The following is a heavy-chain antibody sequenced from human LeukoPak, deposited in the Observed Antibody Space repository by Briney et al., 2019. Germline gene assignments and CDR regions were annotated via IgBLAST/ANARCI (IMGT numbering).Heavy chain of an antibody. J-gene: IGHJ5*02. D-gene: IGHD6-6*01. CDR3: ARIFEYSSSANWSDP. Sequence: ASVKVSCKASGYTFTSYGISWVRQAPGQGLEWTGWISAYNGNTNYAQKLQGRVTMTTDTSTSTAYMELRSLRSDDTAVYYCARIFEYSSSANWSDPWGQGTLVTVSS. CDR2: ISAYNGNT. V-gene: IGHV1-18*01. CDR1: GYTFTSYG.